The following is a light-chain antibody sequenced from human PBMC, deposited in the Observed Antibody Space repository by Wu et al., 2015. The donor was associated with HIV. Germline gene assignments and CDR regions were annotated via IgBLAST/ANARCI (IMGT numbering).Light chain of an antibody. CDR1: QSVGSH. Sequence: EIVMTQSPATLSVSPRERATLSCRASQSVGSHLAWYQQRPGQAPRLLIYAASSRATGVPARFSGSGSGTEFTLTISSLQSEDFGVYYCQQYKNWPRTFGQGTKVDIK. V-gene: IGKV3-15*01. CDR3: QQYKNWPRT. CDR2: AAS. J-gene: IGKJ1*01.